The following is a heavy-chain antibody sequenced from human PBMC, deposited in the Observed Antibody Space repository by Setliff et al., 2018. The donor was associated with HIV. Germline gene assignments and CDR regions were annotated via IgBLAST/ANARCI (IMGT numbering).Heavy chain of an antibody. Sequence: PGGSLRLSCAASGFTFSDYYMSWIRQAPGKGLEWVSYVSSSGTTKWYADSVTGRFTISRDNAKNSLYLQMNSLRAADTAVYYCARVKRDVPPSYWGQGTLVTVSS. D-gene: IGHD6-6*01. V-gene: IGHV3-11*04. CDR2: VSSSGTTK. CDR3: ARVKRDVPPSY. CDR1: GFTFSDYY. J-gene: IGHJ4*02.